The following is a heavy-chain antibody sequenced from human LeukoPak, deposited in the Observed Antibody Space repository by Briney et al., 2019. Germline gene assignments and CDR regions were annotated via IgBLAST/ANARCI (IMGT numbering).Heavy chain of an antibody. J-gene: IGHJ6*03. CDR2: IKQDGSEK. V-gene: IGHV3-7*01. Sequence: GGSLRLSCAASGFTFKIYSMNWVRQAPGKGLEWVANIKQDGSEKYYVDSVKGRFTISRDNAKNSLYLQMNSLRAEDTAVYYCARFGAPVTNYYYYYMDVWGKGTTVTVSS. D-gene: IGHD3-16*01. CDR1: GFTFKIYS. CDR3: ARFGAPVTNYYYYYMDV.